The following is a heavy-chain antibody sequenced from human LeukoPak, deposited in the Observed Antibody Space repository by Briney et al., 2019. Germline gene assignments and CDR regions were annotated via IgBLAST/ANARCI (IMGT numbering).Heavy chain of an antibody. D-gene: IGHD3-10*01. J-gene: IGHJ4*02. V-gene: IGHV3-23*01. CDR3: AKRGVVIRVVLVGFHKEGYYFDS. CDR1: GITLSNYG. CDR2: IGGSGGST. Sequence: HSGGSLRLSCAVSGITLSNYGMSWVRQAPGKGLEWVAGIGGSGGSTNYADSVKGRFTISRDSPKNTLYLQMNSVRAEDTAVYFCAKRGVVIRVVLVGFHKEGYYFDSWGQGALVTVSS.